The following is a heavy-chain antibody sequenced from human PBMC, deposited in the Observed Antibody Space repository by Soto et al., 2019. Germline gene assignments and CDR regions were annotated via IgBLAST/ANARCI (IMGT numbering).Heavy chain of an antibody. D-gene: IGHD6-19*01. CDR3: ARDAKDFSSGWTYYYYYYGMDV. Sequence: PSETLSLTCAVSGGSISSSNWWSWVRQPPGKGLEWIGEIYHSGSTNYNPSLKSRVTISVDKSKNQFSLKLSSVTAADAAVYYCARDAKDFSSGWTYYYYYYGMDVWGQGTTVTVSS. CDR1: GGSISSSNW. CDR2: IYHSGST. J-gene: IGHJ6*02. V-gene: IGHV4-4*02.